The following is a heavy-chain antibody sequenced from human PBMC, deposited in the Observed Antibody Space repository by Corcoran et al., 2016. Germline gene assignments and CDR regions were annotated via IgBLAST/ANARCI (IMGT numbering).Heavy chain of an antibody. V-gene: IGHV4-34*01. CDR3: ARGPTIMVYAMGSGRFDY. CDR1: GGSFSGYY. D-gene: IGHD2-8*01. CDR2: INHSGST. J-gene: IGHJ4*02. Sequence: QVQLQQWGAGLLKPSETLSLTCAVYGGSFSGYYWSWIRQPPGKGLEWIGEINHSGSTNYNPSLKSRVTISVDTSKNQFSLKLSSVTAADTAVYYCARGPTIMVYAMGSGRFDYWGQGTLVTVSS.